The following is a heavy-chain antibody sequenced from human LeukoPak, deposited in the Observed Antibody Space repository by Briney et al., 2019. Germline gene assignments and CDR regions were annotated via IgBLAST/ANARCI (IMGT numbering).Heavy chain of an antibody. V-gene: IGHV1-69*04. CDR1: GGTFSSYA. CDR2: IIPILGIA. CDR3: ATEQTGYSSGLIDY. J-gene: IGHJ4*02. Sequence: ASVKVSCKASGGTFSSYAISWVRQAPGQGLEWMGRIIPILGIANYAQKFQGRVTITADKSTSTAYMELSSLRSEDTAVYYCATEQTGYSSGLIDYWGQGTLVTVSS. D-gene: IGHD6-19*01.